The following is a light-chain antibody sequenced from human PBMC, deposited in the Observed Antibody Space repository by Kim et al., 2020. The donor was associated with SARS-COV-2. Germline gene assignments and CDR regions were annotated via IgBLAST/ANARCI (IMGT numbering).Light chain of an antibody. J-gene: IGLJ2*01. Sequence: PGQSLTISCTGTNSDVGDYNYVSWYQQHPGKAPKLMIYDVSNRPSGVSNRFSGSKSGNTASLTISGLQAEDEADYYCSSYTSSSTVFGGGTQLTVL. V-gene: IGLV2-14*03. CDR1: NSDVGDYNY. CDR2: DVS. CDR3: SSYTSSSTV.